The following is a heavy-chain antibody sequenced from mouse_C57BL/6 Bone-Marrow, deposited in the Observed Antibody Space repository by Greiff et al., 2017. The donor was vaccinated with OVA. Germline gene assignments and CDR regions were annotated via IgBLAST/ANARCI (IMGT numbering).Heavy chain of an antibody. J-gene: IGHJ3*01. CDR3: TYYYGTAY. V-gene: IGHV1-15*01. Sequence: VKVVESGAELVRPGASVTLSCKASGYTFTDYEMHWVKQTPVHGLEWIGAIDPETGGTAYNQKFKGKAILTADKSSSTAYMELRSLTSEDSAVYYCTYYYGTAYWGQGTLVTVSA. D-gene: IGHD1-1*01. CDR2: IDPETGGT. CDR1: GYTFTDYE.